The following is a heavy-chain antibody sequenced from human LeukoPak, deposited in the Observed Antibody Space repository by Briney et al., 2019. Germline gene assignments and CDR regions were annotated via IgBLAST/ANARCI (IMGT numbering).Heavy chain of an antibody. CDR1: AFIFSSYG. Sequence: PGGSLRLSCAASAFIFSSYGMHWVRQAPGKGLEWVAFIRFDGSDEYYADSMKGRFTISRDNSKSTVYLQMNSLRAEDTALYYCARDPGSINGMDVWGQGTTVTVSS. CDR2: IRFDGSDE. J-gene: IGHJ6*02. V-gene: IGHV3-30*02. D-gene: IGHD2-21*01. CDR3: ARDPGSINGMDV.